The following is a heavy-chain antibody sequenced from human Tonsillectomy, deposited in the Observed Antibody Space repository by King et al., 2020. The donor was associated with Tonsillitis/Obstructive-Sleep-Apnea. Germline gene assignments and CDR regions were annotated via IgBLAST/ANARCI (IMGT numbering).Heavy chain of an antibody. Sequence: VQLQQWGAGLLKPSETLSLTCAVYGGSFSAYYWTWIRQPPGKGLEWIGEINHSGSTKYNPSLKSRVIFSIDTSKNQFSLKLSSVTAADTSVYYCARGELLTGYYAATDFDYWGQGTLVTVSS. CDR3: ARGELLTGYYAATDFDY. CDR2: INHSGST. V-gene: IGHV4-34*01. D-gene: IGHD3-9*01. CDR1: GGSFSAYY. J-gene: IGHJ4*02.